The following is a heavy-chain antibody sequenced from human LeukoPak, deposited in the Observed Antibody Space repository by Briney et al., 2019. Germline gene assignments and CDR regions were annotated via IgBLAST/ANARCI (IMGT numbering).Heavy chain of an antibody. D-gene: IGHD3-10*01. CDR3: AKDLSSHGSGSEDY. J-gene: IGHJ4*02. CDR2: ISSSSSYI. V-gene: IGHV3-21*01. Sequence: PGGSLRLSCAASGFTFSSYWMHWVRQAPGKGLEWVSSISSSSSYIYYADSVKGRFTLSRDNSKNTLYLQMDSLRPDDTAIYYCAKDLSSHGSGSEDYWGQGTLVTVSS. CDR1: GFTFSSYW.